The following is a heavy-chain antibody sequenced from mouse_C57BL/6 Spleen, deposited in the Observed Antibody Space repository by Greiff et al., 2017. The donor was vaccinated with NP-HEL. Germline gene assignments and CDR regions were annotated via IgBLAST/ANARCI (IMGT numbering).Heavy chain of an antibody. J-gene: IGHJ2*01. CDR3: ARGRRFDY. Sequence: EVQRVESEGGLVQPGSSMKLSCTASGFTFSDYYMAWVRQVPEKGLEWVANINYDGSSTYYLDSLKSRFIISRDNAKNILYLQMSSLKSEDTATYYCARGRRFDYWGQGTTLTVSS. D-gene: IGHD2-12*01. CDR2: INYDGSST. CDR1: GFTFSDYY. V-gene: IGHV5-16*01.